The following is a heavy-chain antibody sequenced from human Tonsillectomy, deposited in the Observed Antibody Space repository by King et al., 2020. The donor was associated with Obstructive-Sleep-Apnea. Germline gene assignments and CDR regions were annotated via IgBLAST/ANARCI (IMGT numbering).Heavy chain of an antibody. V-gene: IGHV5-51*01. CDR1: GYSFTNYW. D-gene: IGHD5-18*01. CDR3: ARQGYSYGYLLVDY. CDR2: TYPGDSDT. Sequence: QLVQSGAEVKKPGESLKISCKGSGYSFTNYWIAWVRQMPGKGLEWMGITYPGDSDTRYSPSFQGQVTISADKSISTAYLQWSSLKASDTAMNYCARQGYSYGYLLVDYWGQGTLLTVSS. J-gene: IGHJ4*01.